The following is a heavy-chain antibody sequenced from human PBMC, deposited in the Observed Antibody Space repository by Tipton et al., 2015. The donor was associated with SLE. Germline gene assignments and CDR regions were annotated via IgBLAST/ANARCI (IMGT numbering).Heavy chain of an antibody. J-gene: IGHJ3*02. V-gene: IGHV4-34*01. CDR1: GGSFSGYY. CDR2: INHSGST. Sequence: TLSLTCAVYGGSFSGYYWSWIRQPPGKGLEWIGEINHSGSTNYNPSLKSRVTISVDTSKNQFSLKLSSVTAADTAVYYCARGGVPIAFDIWGQGTMVTVSS. CDR3: ARGGVPIAFDI.